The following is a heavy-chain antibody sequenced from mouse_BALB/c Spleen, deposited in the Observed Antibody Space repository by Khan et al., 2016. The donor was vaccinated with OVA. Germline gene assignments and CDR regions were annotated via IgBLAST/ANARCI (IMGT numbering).Heavy chain of an antibody. Sequence: VQFQQSGPELVKPGASVKISCKTSGYTFTEYTLHWVKQSHGKSFEWIGVINPKNGVTSYNQKFKGKVTVTVDKSSSTAYMEFRSLTSEDSAVLYCGRDAGRNWSQGTSVTVST. CDR2: INPKNGVT. CDR3: GRDAGRN. V-gene: IGHV1-18*01. CDR1: GYTFTEYT. J-gene: IGHJ4*01.